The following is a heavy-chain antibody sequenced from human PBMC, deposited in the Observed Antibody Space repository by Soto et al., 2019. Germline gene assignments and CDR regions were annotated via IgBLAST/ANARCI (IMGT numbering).Heavy chain of an antibody. Sequence: VSCKASGYTFTGYYMHWVRQSPGQGLEWMGWINPNSGGTNYAQKFQGRVTMTRDTSISTAYMELSRLRSDDTAVYYCASSLSVTIFVVVIIPINYYYYGMDVWGQGTTVTVSS. CDR2: INPNSGGT. J-gene: IGHJ6*02. D-gene: IGHD3-3*01. CDR3: ASSLSVTIFVVVIIPINYYYYGMDV. CDR1: GYTFTGYY. V-gene: IGHV1-2*02.